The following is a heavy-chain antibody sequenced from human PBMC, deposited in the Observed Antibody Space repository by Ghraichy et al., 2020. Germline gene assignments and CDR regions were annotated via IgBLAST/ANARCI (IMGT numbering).Heavy chain of an antibody. J-gene: IGHJ6*02. CDR2: INHSGST. CDR3: ARGPHNYGMDV. V-gene: IGHV4-34*01. Sequence: SETLSLTCAVYGGSFSGYYWSRIRQPPGRRLEWIGEINHSGSTNYNPSLKSRVTVSVDTSMNQFSLKLSSVTAADTAVYYCARGPHNYGMDVWGQGTTVTVSS. CDR1: GGSFSGYY.